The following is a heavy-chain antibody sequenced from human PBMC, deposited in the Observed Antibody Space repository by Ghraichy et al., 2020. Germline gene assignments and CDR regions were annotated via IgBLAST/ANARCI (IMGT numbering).Heavy chain of an antibody. D-gene: IGHD2-15*01. CDR1: GGSISSYY. J-gene: IGHJ4*02. Sequence: SETLSLTCTVSGGSISSYYWSWIRQPPGKGLEWIGYIYYSGSTNYNPSLKSRVTISVDTSKNQFSLKLSSVTAADTAVYYCARASPTGSLDYWGQGTLVTDSS. V-gene: IGHV4-59*01. CDR3: ARASPTGSLDY. CDR2: IYYSGST.